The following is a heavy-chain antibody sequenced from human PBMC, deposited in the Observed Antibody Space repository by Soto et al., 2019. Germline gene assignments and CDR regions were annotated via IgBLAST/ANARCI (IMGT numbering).Heavy chain of an antibody. V-gene: IGHV1-69*01. CDR3: ARRGVANSRDAFDI. Sequence: QVQLVQSGAEVKKPGTSVKVSCEVSGGTFSNYAITWVRQAPGQGLEWLGGAIPVYGSTNYAQKFQGRVTITAGETVTTTFMELSSLRSDDTAVYYCARRGVANSRDAFDIWGQGTLVTVS. CDR2: AIPVYGST. CDR1: GGTFSNYA. J-gene: IGHJ3*02. D-gene: IGHD1-26*01.